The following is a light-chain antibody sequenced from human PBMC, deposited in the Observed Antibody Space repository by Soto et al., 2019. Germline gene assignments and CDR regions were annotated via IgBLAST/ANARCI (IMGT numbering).Light chain of an antibody. CDR1: QGIDSS. J-gene: IGKJ5*01. Sequence: LKERVTITCRASQGIDSSFAWYQQKPGKAPKLLIYAASSLQSGVPSRFSGSGSGTDSTLTCSRRQPEDFATYYSKQLHDHLINFGQGTRLEIK. CDR3: KQLHDHLIN. V-gene: IGKV1-9*01. CDR2: AAS.